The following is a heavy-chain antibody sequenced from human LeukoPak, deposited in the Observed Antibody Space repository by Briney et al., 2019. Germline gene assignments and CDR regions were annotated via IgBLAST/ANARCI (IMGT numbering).Heavy chain of an antibody. J-gene: IGHJ4*02. CDR2: ISGSGGST. Sequence: GGSLRLSCAASGFTFSSYAMSWVRQAPGKGLERVSAISGSGGSTYYADSVKGRFTISRDNSKNTLYLQMNSLRAEDTAVYYCANGIPCSSTSCPLIYWGQGTLVTVPS. CDR3: ANGIPCSSTSCPLIY. V-gene: IGHV3-23*01. CDR1: GFTFSSYA. D-gene: IGHD2-2*01.